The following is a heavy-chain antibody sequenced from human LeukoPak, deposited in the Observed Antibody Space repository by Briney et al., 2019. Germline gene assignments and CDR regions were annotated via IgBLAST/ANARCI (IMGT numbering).Heavy chain of an antibody. D-gene: IGHD2-15*01. CDR2: INHSGST. J-gene: IGHJ4*02. Sequence: SETLSLTCAVYGGSFSGYYWSWIRQPPGKGLEWIGEINHSGSTNYNPSLKSRVTISVDTSKNQFSLKLSSVTAADTAVYYCARDRGGSSFDYWGQGTLVTVSS. CDR1: GGSFSGYY. V-gene: IGHV4-34*01. CDR3: ARDRGGSSFDY.